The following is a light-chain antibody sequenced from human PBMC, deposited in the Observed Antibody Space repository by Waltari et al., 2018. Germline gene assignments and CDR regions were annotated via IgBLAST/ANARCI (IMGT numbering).Light chain of an antibody. V-gene: IGLV2-18*02. Sequence: QSALTQPPSVSGSPGQSVTISCTGTSRDVGRYDRLSWYQQPPGTAPKLIIYEVTNRPSGVPDRFSGSKSGHTASLIISGLQAEDEADYYCSSRTSSSTVIFGGGTKLTVL. J-gene: IGLJ2*01. CDR1: SRDVGRYDR. CDR3: SSRTSSSTVI. CDR2: EVT.